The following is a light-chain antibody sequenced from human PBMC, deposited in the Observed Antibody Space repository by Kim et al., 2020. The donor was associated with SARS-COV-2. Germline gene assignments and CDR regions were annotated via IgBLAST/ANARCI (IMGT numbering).Light chain of an antibody. CDR2: GRN. V-gene: IGLV3-19*01. J-gene: IGLJ3*02. CDR3: QPRDSGGNVV. CDR1: SLRSYY. Sequence: SSELTQDPAVSVALGHTVRITCQGDSLRSYYATWYQQKPRQAPLLVIFGRNNRPSGIPDRSAGSTSGNTASLTISGAQAEDEADFCCQPRDSGGNVVFGGGTKVTVL.